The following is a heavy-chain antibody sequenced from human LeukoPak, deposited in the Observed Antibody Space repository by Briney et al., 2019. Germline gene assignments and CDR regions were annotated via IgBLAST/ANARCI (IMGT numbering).Heavy chain of an antibody. Sequence: ASVKVSCKASGYTFTSYDINWVRQATGQGLEWMRWMNPNSGNTGYAQKFQGRVTITRNTSISTAYMELSSLRSEDTAVYYCARGPFYDSSGYYFDYWGQGTLATVSS. CDR3: ARGPFYDSSGYYFDY. V-gene: IGHV1-8*03. J-gene: IGHJ4*02. CDR2: MNPNSGNT. D-gene: IGHD3-22*01. CDR1: GYTFTSYD.